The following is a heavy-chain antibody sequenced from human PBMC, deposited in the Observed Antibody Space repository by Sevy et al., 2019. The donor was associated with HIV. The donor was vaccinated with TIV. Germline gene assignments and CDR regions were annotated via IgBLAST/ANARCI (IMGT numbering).Heavy chain of an antibody. J-gene: IGHJ5*01. D-gene: IGHD5-18*01. CDR2: IWYDGSNK. CDR1: GFAFRSYG. V-gene: IGHV3-33*01. CDR3: VRGGVDTAMVLPFDF. Sequence: GGSLRLSCAASGFAFRSYGMHWVRQAPDKGLEWVAVIWYDGSNKYYADSVKGRFTISRDNSKNTLYLQMNSLRAKDTAVYYCVRGGVDTAMVLPFDFWGQGTLVTVSS.